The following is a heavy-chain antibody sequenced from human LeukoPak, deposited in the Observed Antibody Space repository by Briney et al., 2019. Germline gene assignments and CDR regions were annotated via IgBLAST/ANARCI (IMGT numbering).Heavy chain of an antibody. J-gene: IGHJ5*02. V-gene: IGHV1-2*02. D-gene: IGHD3-3*01. CDR3: AGLDYDFWSGYHSEDWFDP. Sequence: ASVKVSCKASGYTFTGYYMHWVRQAPGQRLEWMGWINPNSGGTNYAQKFQGRVTMTRDTSISTAYMELTRLRSDDTAVYYCAGLDYDFWSGYHSEDWFDPWGQGTLVIVSS. CDR1: GYTFTGYY. CDR2: INPNSGGT.